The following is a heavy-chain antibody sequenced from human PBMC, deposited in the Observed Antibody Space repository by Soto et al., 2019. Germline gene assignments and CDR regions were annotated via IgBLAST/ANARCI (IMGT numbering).Heavy chain of an antibody. V-gene: IGHV4-34*01. CDR3: ARGAGTTVTTRDYYYGMDV. CDR1: GGSFSGYY. J-gene: IGHJ6*02. D-gene: IGHD4-17*01. Sequence: QVQLQQWGAGLLKPSETLSLTCAVYGGSFSGYYWSWIRQPPGKGLEGIGEINHSGSTNYNPSLKSRVTISVYTSKNQFSLKLSSVTAADTAVYYCARGAGTTVTTRDYYYGMDVWGQGTTVTVSS. CDR2: INHSGST.